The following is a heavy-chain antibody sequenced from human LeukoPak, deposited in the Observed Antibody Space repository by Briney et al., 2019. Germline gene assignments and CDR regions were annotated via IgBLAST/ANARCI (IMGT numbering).Heavy chain of an antibody. CDR2: ISGSGGST. J-gene: IGHJ4*02. D-gene: IGHD3-22*01. CDR1: GFTFSSYA. Sequence: PGGSLRLSCAASGFTFSSYAMSWVRQAPGKGLEWVSAISGSGGSTYYADSVKGRFTISRDNSKNTLYLQMNSLRAEDTAVYYCAKAGTYYYDSSGYYSGYYFDYWGQGTLVTVSS. V-gene: IGHV3-23*01. CDR3: AKAGTYYYDSSGYYSGYYFDY.